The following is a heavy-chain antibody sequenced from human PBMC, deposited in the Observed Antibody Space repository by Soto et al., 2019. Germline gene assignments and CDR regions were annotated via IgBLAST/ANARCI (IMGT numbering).Heavy chain of an antibody. CDR2: ISSNGGST. Sequence: EVQLVESGGGLVQPGGSLRLSCAASGFTFSSYAMHWVRQAPGKGLEYVSAISSNGGSTYYANSVKGRFTISRDNSKNTVYLQMGSLGAEDMAVYYCARGGDYDYIWGSYLGYMDVWGKGTTVTVSS. D-gene: IGHD3-16*02. CDR3: ARGGDYDYIWGSYLGYMDV. V-gene: IGHV3-64*01. J-gene: IGHJ6*03. CDR1: GFTFSSYA.